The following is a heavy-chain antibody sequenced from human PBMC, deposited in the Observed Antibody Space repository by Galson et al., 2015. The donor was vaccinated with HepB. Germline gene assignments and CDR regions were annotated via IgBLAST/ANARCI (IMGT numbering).Heavy chain of an antibody. J-gene: IGHJ4*02. CDR2: IIPILGIA. V-gene: IGHV1-69*02. CDR1: GGTFSSYT. Sequence: SVKVSCKASGGTFSSYTISWVRQAPGQGLEWMGRIIPILGIANYAQKFQGRVTITADKSTSTAYMELSSLRSEDTAVYYCARQVGDSSGWVNYWGQGTLVTVSS. D-gene: IGHD6-19*01. CDR3: ARQVGDSSGWVNY.